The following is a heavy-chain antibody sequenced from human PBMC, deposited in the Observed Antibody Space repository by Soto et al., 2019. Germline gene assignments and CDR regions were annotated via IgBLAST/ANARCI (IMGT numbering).Heavy chain of an antibody. V-gene: IGHV3-33*01. CDR2: IWHDGSNK. CDR1: GFSFSNYD. Sequence: GGSLRLSCAASGFSFSNYDMHWVRQAPGKGLEWVALIWHDGSNKYYAESMKGRFTISRDNSKDMVYLQMNSLRAEDTAMYYCARDGDANTGFGKDYWGQGTLVTVSS. J-gene: IGHJ4*02. CDR3: ARDGDANTGFGKDY. D-gene: IGHD3-16*01.